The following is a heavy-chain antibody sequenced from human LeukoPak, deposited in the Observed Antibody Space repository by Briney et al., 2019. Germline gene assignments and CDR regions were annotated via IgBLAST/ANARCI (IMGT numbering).Heavy chain of an antibody. J-gene: IGHJ4*02. CDR3: AKGAVITMIVVVPFDY. CDR2: ISGSGGST. V-gene: IGHV3-23*01. Sequence: GGSLRLSCAASGFTFSSYAMSWVRQAPGKGLEWVSAISGSGGSTYYADSVKGRFTISRDNSKNTLYLQMNSLRAEDTAVYYCAKGAVITMIVVVPFDYWGQGTLVTVSS. D-gene: IGHD3-22*01. CDR1: GFTFSSYA.